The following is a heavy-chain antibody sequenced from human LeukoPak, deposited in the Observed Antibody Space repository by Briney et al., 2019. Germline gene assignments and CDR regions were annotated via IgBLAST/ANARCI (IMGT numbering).Heavy chain of an antibody. V-gene: IGHV1-46*01. J-gene: IGHJ1*01. CDR1: GYXFTSYY. D-gene: IGHD3-10*02. CDR3: ARGVFGELERLMFQH. Sequence: ASVKVSCKASGYXFTSYYIHWVRQAPGQGLEWMGIIKPSGGSTSYPQKFQDRVTMTRDTSTSTVYMELSSLKSDDTAIYYCARGVFGELERLMFQHWGQGTLVTVSS. CDR2: IKPSGGST.